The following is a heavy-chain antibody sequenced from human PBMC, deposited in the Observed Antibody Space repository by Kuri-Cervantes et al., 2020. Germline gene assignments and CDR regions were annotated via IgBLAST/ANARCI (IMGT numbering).Heavy chain of an antibody. Sequence: GESLKISCAASGFTFSNAWTSWVRQAPGKGLEWVGRTRNRANSYTTEHAASVKDRFTISRDASKTSVYLQMNSLKTEDTAVYYCTRGNIWGSSVDWGQGTLVTISS. CDR2: TRNRANSYTT. D-gene: IGHD3-16*01. CDR3: TRGNIWGSSVD. V-gene: IGHV3-72*01. J-gene: IGHJ4*02. CDR1: GFTFSNAW.